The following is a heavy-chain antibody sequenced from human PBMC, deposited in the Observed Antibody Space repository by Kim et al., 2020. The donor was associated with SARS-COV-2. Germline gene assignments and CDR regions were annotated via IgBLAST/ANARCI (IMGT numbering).Heavy chain of an antibody. Sequence: GGSLRLSCAASGFTFSTYGMHWVRQAPGKGLEWVAVIWYDGSDTYYADSVKGRFTISRDNSKNTLYLQMNSLRAEDTAVYYCASDQGRYWNDFDYWGQGTLVTVSS. D-gene: IGHD1-1*01. J-gene: IGHJ4*02. CDR1: GFTFSTYG. CDR2: IWYDGSDT. V-gene: IGHV3-33*01. CDR3: ASDQGRYWNDFDY.